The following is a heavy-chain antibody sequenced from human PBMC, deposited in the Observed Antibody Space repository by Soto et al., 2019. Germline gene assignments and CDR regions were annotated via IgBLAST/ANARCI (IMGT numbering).Heavy chain of an antibody. J-gene: IGHJ4*02. CDR1: GYSFTSYW. Sequence: GESLKISCKGSGYSFTSYWISWVRQMPGKGLEWMGRIDPSDSYTNYSPSFQGHVTISADKSISTAYLQWSSLKASDTAMYYCASVTYSSSWYYFDYWGQGTLVTDSS. V-gene: IGHV5-10-1*01. CDR2: IDPSDSYT. D-gene: IGHD6-13*01. CDR3: ASVTYSSSWYYFDY.